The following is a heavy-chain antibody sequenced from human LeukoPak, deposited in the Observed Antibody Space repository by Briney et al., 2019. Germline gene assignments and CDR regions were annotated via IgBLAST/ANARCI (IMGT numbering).Heavy chain of an antibody. V-gene: IGHV4-59*01. CDR2: IYYSGST. Sequence: SETLSLTCTVSGGSIRRYYWSWIRQPPGKGLEWIGYIYYSGSTNYNPSLKSRVTMSVDTSKNQFSLKLSSVTAADTAVYYCAREVGYKGYFDYWGQGTLVTVSS. CDR3: AREVGYKGYFDY. J-gene: IGHJ4*02. CDR1: GGSIRRYY. D-gene: IGHD1-20*01.